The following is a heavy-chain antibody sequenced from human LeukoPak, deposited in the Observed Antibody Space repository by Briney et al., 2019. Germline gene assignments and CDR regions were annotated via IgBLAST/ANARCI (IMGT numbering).Heavy chain of an antibody. CDR1: GGSFSGYY. Sequence: PSETLSLTCAVYGGSFSGYYWSWIRQPPGKGLEWIGEINHSGSTNYYPSLKSRVTISVDTSKNQFSLKLSSVTAADTAVYYCAREGGSSSGMFDYWGQGTLVTVSS. CDR2: INHSGST. D-gene: IGHD6-6*01. V-gene: IGHV4-34*01. CDR3: AREGGSSSGMFDY. J-gene: IGHJ4*02.